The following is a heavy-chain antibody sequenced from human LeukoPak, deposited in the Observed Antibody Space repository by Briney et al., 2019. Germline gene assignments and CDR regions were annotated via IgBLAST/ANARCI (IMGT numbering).Heavy chain of an antibody. Sequence: NPSETLSLTCTVYGGSISSGSYYWSWIRQPAGKGLEWIGRIYTSGSTNYNPSLKSRVTISVDTSKNQFSLKLSSVTAADTAVYYCARVGIAGYCSSTSCYSGDYWGQGTLVTVSS. CDR3: ARVGIAGYCSSTSCYSGDY. V-gene: IGHV4-61*02. J-gene: IGHJ4*02. CDR2: IYTSGST. D-gene: IGHD2-2*02. CDR1: GGSISSGSYY.